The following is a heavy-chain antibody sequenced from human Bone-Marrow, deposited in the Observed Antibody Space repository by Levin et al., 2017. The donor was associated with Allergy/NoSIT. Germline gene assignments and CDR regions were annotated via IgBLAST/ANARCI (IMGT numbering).Heavy chain of an antibody. J-gene: IGHJ6*02. D-gene: IGHD3-16*02. CDR3: ARTDYGGNYRYYEYFGMDV. CDR2: IYPDDSET. V-gene: IGHV5-51*01. Sequence: GESLKISCKASGYSFTDYWIGWVRQMPGKGLEWVGIIYPDDSETRYSPSLQGQVSISVDKSGTTAYLRWRSLKASDTGIYYCARTDYGGNYRYYEYFGMDVWGQGTTVTVSS. CDR1: GYSFTDYW.